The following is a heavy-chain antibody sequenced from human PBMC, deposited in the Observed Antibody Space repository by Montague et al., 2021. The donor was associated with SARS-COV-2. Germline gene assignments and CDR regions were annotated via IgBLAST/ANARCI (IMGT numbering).Heavy chain of an antibody. V-gene: IGHV3-9*01. CDR1: GFTFSSYA. J-gene: IGHJ4*02. CDR3: AKDGYYYGPGSRFDY. Sequence: SLRLSCAASGFTFSSYAMHWVRQVPGKGLEWVSGMSWNSGRIGYADSVKGRFTISRDNAKNSVYLQMNSLRSEDTAMYYCAKDGYYYGPGSRFDYWGQGTLVTVSS. CDR2: MSWNSGRI. D-gene: IGHD3-10*01.